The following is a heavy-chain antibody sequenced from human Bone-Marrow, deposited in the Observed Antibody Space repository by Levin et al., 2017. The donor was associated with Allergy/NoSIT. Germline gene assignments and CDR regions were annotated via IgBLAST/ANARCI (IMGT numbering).Heavy chain of an antibody. CDR1: GGSVSRGGYY. J-gene: IGHJ4*02. CDR3: ARSKVGASSPTDF. Sequence: SQTLSLTCTVSGGSVSRGGYYWGWVRQHPGKGLEWIGYIYYNGETFYNPSLKSRVTISSDTSKNQFSLKVISVTAADTAVYYCARSKVGASSPTDFWGQGTLVTVSS. D-gene: IGHD1-26*01. V-gene: IGHV4-31*03. CDR2: IYYNGET.